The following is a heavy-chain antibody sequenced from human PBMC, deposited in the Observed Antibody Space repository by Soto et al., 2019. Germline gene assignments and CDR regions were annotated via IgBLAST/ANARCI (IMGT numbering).Heavy chain of an antibody. CDR3: AKTVYYDFWSGPSRFDY. V-gene: IGHV3-23*01. CDR2: ISGSGGST. D-gene: IGHD3-3*01. J-gene: IGHJ4*01. Sequence: EVQLLESGGGLVQPGGSLRLSCAASGFTFSSYAMTWVRQAPGQGLEWVSAISGSGGSTYYADSVKGRFTISRDNSKNPLYLQMNSLRAEDTAVYYCAKTVYYDFWSGPSRFDYWGQGTLVTVSS. CDR1: GFTFSSYA.